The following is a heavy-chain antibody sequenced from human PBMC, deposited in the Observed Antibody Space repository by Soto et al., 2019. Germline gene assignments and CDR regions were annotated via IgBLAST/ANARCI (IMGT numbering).Heavy chain of an antibody. CDR1: GFTFSSYA. V-gene: IGHV3-23*01. Sequence: GGSLRLSCAASGFTFSSYAMSWVRQAPGKGLEWVSAISGSGGSTYYADSVKGRFTISRDNSKNTLYLQMNSLRAEDTAVYYCASTIHYYDSSGYFYYFDYWGQGTLVTVSS. D-gene: IGHD3-22*01. J-gene: IGHJ4*02. CDR2: ISGSGGST. CDR3: ASTIHYYDSSGYFYYFDY.